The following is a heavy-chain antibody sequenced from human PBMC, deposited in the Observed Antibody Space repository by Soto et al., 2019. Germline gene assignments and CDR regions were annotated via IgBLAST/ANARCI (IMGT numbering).Heavy chain of an antibody. V-gene: IGHV4-59*01. J-gene: IGHJ3*02. CDR2: VYYSGST. Sequence: QVQLQESGPGLVKPSETLSLTCTVSGGSISSYYWTWIRQPPGKRLEWIGYVYYSGSTNYNPSLKRRVTRSVDMSKNQFSLKLSSVTAADTAVYYCARDTVTTSDDAFDIWGQGTMVTVSS. CDR3: ARDTVTTSDDAFDI. D-gene: IGHD4-17*01. CDR1: GGSISSYY.